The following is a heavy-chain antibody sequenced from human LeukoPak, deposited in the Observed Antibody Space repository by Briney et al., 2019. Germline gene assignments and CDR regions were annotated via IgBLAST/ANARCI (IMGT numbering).Heavy chain of an antibody. Sequence: ASVKVSCKASGYTFTGYYMHWVRQAPGQGLEWMGWINPNSGGTNYAQKFQGRVTMTRDTSISTAYMELSSLRAEDTAVYYCAKDRRPSYYYGSGSYPLDYWGQGTLVTVS. CDR2: INPNSGGT. V-gene: IGHV1-2*02. CDR3: AKDRRPSYYYGSGSYPLDY. CDR1: GYTFTGYY. J-gene: IGHJ4*02. D-gene: IGHD3-10*01.